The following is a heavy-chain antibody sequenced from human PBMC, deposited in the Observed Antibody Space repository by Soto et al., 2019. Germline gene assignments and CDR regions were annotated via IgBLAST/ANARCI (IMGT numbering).Heavy chain of an antibody. D-gene: IGHD1-7*01. J-gene: IGHJ6*02. CDR1: GGSISSYY. CDR2: IYYSGST. V-gene: IGHV4-59*01. CDR3: ARDYGKNYGYGMDV. Sequence: PXGTLSLTCTVSGGSISSYYWSWIRQPPGKGLEWIGYIYYSGSTNYNPSLKSRVTISVDTSKNQFSLKLSSVTAADTAVYYCARDYGKNYGYGMDVWGQGTTVTVSS.